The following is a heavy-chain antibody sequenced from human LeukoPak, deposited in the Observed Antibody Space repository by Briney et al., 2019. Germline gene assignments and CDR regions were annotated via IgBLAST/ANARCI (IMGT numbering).Heavy chain of an antibody. CDR1: GYSISSGYY. D-gene: IGHD1-26*01. V-gene: IGHV4-38-2*01. Sequence: SETLPLTCAVSGYSISSGYYWGWIRQPPGKGLEWIGSIYHSGSTYYNPSLKSRVTISVDTSKNQFSLRLSSVTAADTAVYYCARLDGSYRLGAFDIWGQGTMVTVSS. CDR3: ARLDGSYRLGAFDI. J-gene: IGHJ3*02. CDR2: IYHSGST.